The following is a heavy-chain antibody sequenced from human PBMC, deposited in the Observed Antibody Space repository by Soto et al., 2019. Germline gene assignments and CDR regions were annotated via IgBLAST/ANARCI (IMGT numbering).Heavy chain of an antibody. CDR2: INHSGST. V-gene: IGHV4-34*01. D-gene: IGHD5-12*01. Sequence: SETLSLTCAVYGGSFSGYYWSWIRQPPGKGLEWIGEINHSGSTNYNPSLKSRVTISVDTSKNQFSLKLSAVTAADTAVYYCARGHVDIVATGYYYMDVWGKGTTVTVSS. CDR3: ARGHVDIVATGYYYMDV. J-gene: IGHJ6*03. CDR1: GGSFSGYY.